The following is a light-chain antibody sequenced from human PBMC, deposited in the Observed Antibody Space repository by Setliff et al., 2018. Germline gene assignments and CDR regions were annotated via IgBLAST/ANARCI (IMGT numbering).Light chain of an antibody. V-gene: IGLV2-14*03. Sequence: QSALAQPASMSGSPGQSITISCTGTSSDIGAYTYVSWYQQHPGKAPKLLISNVSNRPSGVSHRFSGSKSGNTASLTISWLQVEDEADYYCSSYTTSSLRVFGGGTKVTVL. CDR2: NVS. J-gene: IGLJ2*01. CDR3: SSYTTSSLRV. CDR1: SSDIGAYTY.